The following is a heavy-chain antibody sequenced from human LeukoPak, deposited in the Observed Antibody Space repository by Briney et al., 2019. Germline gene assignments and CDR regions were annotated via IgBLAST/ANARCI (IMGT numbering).Heavy chain of an antibody. CDR2: ISGRDGST. Sequence: GGSLRLSCTASGFTFSSYAMSWVRQAPGKGLEWVSAISGRDGSTNYADSVKGRFTISRDNSRNTLYLQMNSLRAEDTAVYYCARDKSYDSSGYYYFDYWGQGTLVTVSS. D-gene: IGHD3-22*01. CDR1: GFTFSSYA. V-gene: IGHV3-23*01. J-gene: IGHJ4*02. CDR3: ARDKSYDSSGYYYFDY.